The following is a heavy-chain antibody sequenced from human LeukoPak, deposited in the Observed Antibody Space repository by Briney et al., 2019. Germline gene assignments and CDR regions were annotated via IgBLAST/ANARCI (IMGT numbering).Heavy chain of an antibody. D-gene: IGHD4-23*01. J-gene: IGHJ4*02. V-gene: IGHV3-48*02. CDR1: EFAFSTYN. Sequence: GGSLRLSCAASEFAFSTYNMSWVRQAPGKGLEWVSYISTGSSTTYYADSVKGRFTISRDNVENSLYLQMNSLRDEDTAVYYCARVAAGYSVNYFDYWGQGTLVTVFS. CDR3: ARVAAGYSVNYFDY. CDR2: ISTGSSTT.